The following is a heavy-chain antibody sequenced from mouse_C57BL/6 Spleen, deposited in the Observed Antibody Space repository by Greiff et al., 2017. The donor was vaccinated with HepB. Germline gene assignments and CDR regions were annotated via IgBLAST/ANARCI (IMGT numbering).Heavy chain of an antibody. CDR2: IYPRDGSN. Sequence: QVQLKQSGPELVKPGASVKLSCKASGYTFTSYDINWVKQRPGQGLEWIGWIYPRDGSNKYNEKFKGKATLTVDTSSSTAYMELHSLTSEDSAVYFWARTGPYYGSSPPFDYWGQGTTLTVSS. V-gene: IGHV1-85*01. CDR3: ARTGPYYGSSPPFDY. CDR1: GYTFTSYD. J-gene: IGHJ2*01. D-gene: IGHD1-1*01.